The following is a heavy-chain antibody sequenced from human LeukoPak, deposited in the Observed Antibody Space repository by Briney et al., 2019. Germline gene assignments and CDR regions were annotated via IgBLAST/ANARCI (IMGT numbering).Heavy chain of an antibody. CDR2: IKQDGSGE. Sequence: GGSLRLSCAASGFPFTSSWMSWVRLPPGKGLEWVANIKQDGSGEYYVDSVKGRFTISRDNAKNSLYLQMSSLRAEDTAVYYCARDSYGKTDYWGLGTLVTVSS. V-gene: IGHV3-7*04. D-gene: IGHD5-18*01. J-gene: IGHJ4*02. CDR3: ARDSYGKTDY. CDR1: GFPFTSSW.